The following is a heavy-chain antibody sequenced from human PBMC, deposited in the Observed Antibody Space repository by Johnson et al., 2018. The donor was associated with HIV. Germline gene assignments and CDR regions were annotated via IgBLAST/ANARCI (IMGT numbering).Heavy chain of an antibody. CDR2: ISWNSGSI. CDR1: GFTFDDYA. CDR3: AKGSFGELSLDAFDF. Sequence: VQLVESGGGLVQPGRSLRLSCAASGFTFDDYAMHWVRQAPGKGLEWVSGISWNSGSIGYADSVKGRVTISRDNSKNKLYLQLNILRSEDTAVYYCAKGSFGELSLDAFDFWGQGTMVTVSS. V-gene: IGHV3-9*01. D-gene: IGHD3-10*01. J-gene: IGHJ3*01.